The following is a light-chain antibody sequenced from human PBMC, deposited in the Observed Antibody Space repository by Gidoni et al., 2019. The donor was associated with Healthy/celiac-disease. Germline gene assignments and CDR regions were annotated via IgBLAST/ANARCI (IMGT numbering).Light chain of an antibody. J-gene: IGKJ5*01. CDR1: QSIGVW. Sequence: DIQMTQSPSSVSVSVGDSVTISCLACQSIGVWLAWYQQRPGNASNLLIYSASILHRGVPSRFSGAGSGTHFTLTISSLQPEDVGTYFCLQADSFPLTFGQGTRLEI. CDR3: LQADSFPLT. CDR2: SAS. V-gene: IGKV1-12*01.